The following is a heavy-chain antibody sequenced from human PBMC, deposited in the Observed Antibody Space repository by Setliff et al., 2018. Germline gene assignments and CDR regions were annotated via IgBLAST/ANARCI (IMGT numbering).Heavy chain of an antibody. J-gene: IGHJ4*02. V-gene: IGHV1-18*01. CDR3: ARGRGPDIVVTIPGDY. Sequence: VKVSCKTSGYNFITLGINWVRQAPGQGLEWVGWISPYSGKTDYAQKFQGRVIMTIDSSTTTAYLELKTLRSDDTAVYYCARGRGPDIVVTIPGDYWGQGTQVTVSS. CDR2: ISPYSGKT. D-gene: IGHD2-15*01. CDR1: GYNFITLG.